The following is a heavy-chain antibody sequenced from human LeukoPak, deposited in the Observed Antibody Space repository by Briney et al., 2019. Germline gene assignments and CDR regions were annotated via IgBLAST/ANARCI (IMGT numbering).Heavy chain of an antibody. V-gene: IGHV4-59*01. CDR3: ARVPRGPHYYDSSGHAFDI. D-gene: IGHD3-22*01. CDR1: GGTISSYY. CDR2: IYYSGST. Sequence: SETLSLTCTVSGGTISSYYWSWLRQPPGKGLEWVGYIYYSGSTTYNPSLKSGVTTSLDTSKNQFSLKLSSVTASDTAVYYCARVPRGPHYYDSSGHAFDIWGQGTMVTVSS. J-gene: IGHJ3*02.